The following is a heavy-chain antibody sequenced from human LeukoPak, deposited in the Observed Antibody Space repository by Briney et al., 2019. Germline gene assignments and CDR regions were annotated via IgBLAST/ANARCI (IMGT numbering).Heavy chain of an antibody. J-gene: IGHJ3*02. V-gene: IGHV3-23*01. CDR3: AKEPYDSSGYYPMDAFDI. Sequence: PGGSLRLSCAASGFTFSSYAMSWVRQAPGKGLEWVSAISGSGGSTYYADSVKGRFTISRDNSKNTLYLQMNSLRAEDTAVYYCAKEPYDSSGYYPMDAFDIWGQGTMVTVSS. D-gene: IGHD3-22*01. CDR1: GFTFSSYA. CDR2: ISGSGGST.